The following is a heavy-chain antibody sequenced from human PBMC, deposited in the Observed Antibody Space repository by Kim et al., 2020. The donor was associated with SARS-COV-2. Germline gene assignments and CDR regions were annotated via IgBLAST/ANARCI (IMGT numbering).Heavy chain of an antibody. Sequence: LKRRVTISVATSKNQFSPKLSSVTAADTAVYYCARGPRTYSSSWYRFDYWGQGTLVTVSS. J-gene: IGHJ4*02. D-gene: IGHD6-13*01. V-gene: IGHV4-59*09. CDR3: ARGPRTYSSSWYRFDY.